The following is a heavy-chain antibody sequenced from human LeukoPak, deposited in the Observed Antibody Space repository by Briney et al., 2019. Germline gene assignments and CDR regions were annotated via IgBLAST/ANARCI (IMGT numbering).Heavy chain of an antibody. CDR1: GFTFSGYW. CDR3: ARDTGWYFDL. D-gene: IGHD4-17*01. CDR2: ITSDGSST. J-gene: IGHJ2*01. Sequence: GSLRLSCAASGFTFSGYWMHWVRQAPGKGLVWVSRITSDGSSTSYADSVKGRFTISRDNAKNTLYLQMISLRAEDTAVYYCARDTGWYFDLWGRGTLVTVSS. V-gene: IGHV3-74*01.